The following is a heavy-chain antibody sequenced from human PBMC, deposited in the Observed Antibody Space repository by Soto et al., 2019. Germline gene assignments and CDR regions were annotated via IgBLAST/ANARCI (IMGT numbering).Heavy chain of an antibody. J-gene: IGHJ5*02. Sequence: PSETLSLTCTVSGGSISSGDYYWSWIRQPPGKGLEWIGYIYHSGSTYYNPSLKSRVTISVDTSKNRFSLKLSSVTAADTAVYYCAREGSLGRCDYLWGNTTNSFEPWGQGTLVTLSS. CDR3: AREGSLGRCDYLWGNTTNSFEP. CDR1: GGSISSGDYY. CDR2: IYHSGST. V-gene: IGHV4-30-4*01. D-gene: IGHD3-16*01.